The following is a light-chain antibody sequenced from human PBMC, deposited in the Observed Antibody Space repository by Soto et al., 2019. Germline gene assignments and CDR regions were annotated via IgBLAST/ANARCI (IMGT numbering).Light chain of an antibody. J-gene: IGLJ2*01. CDR2: DVS. V-gene: IGLV2-14*01. Sequence: QSALTQPASVSGSPGQSITISCNGTSSDVGAYNYVSWYQQHPVKAPKLMIYDVSSRPSGISNRFSGSKSGNTASLTISGVQAEDEADYYCSSYASSSTVIFGGGTKLTVL. CDR3: SSYASSSTVI. CDR1: SSDVGAYNY.